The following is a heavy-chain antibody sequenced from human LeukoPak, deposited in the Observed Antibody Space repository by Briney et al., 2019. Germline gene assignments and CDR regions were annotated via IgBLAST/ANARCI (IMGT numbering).Heavy chain of an antibody. J-gene: IGHJ4*02. V-gene: IGHV3-9*01. CDR3: AAATDY. D-gene: IGHD2-15*01. Sequence: TGGSLRLSCAASGFTFDDYAMHWVRQAPGKGLEWVSGISWNSGSIGYADSVKGRFTISRDNAKNSLYLQMNSLRAEDTALYYCAAATDYWGQGTLVTVSS. CDR2: ISWNSGSI. CDR1: GFTFDDYA.